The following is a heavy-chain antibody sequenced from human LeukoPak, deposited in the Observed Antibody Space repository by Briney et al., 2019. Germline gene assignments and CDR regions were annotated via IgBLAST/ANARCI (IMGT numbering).Heavy chain of an antibody. Sequence: GGSLRLSCAASGFTFSSYAMHWVRQAPGKGLEWVAVISYDGGNKYYADSVKGRFTISRDNSKNTLYLQMNSLRAEDTAVYYCARDSGSLGPDAFDIWGQGTMVTVSS. CDR2: ISYDGGNK. CDR1: GFTFSSYA. CDR3: ARDSGSLGPDAFDI. D-gene: IGHD1-26*01. V-gene: IGHV3-30-3*01. J-gene: IGHJ3*02.